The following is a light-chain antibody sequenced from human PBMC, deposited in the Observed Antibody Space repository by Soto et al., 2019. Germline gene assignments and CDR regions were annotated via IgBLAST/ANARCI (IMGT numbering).Light chain of an antibody. CDR2: RID. V-gene: IGLV3-9*01. CDR1: NIATKN. CDR3: QVWDSSTPVI. Sequence: SYELTQPLSVSVALGQRARITCGGNNIATKNVHWYQQKPGQAPVLVIYRIDSRPSGIPERFSGSNSGNTATLTISRAQAGDEADYYCQVWDSSTPVIFGGGTKLTVL. J-gene: IGLJ2*01.